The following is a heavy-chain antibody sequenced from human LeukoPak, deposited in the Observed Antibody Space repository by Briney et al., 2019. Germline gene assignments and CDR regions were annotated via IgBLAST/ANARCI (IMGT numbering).Heavy chain of an antibody. D-gene: IGHD5-18*01. Sequence: NPSETLSLTCAVYGGSFSSYYWSWIRQPPGKGLEWIGYIYYSGSTNYNPSLKSRVTISVDTSKNQFSLKLSSVTAADTAVYYCARTTEGGYTYDYFYYYYMDVWGKGTTVTISS. J-gene: IGHJ6*03. CDR1: GGSFSSYY. CDR3: ARTTEGGYTYDYFYYYYMDV. CDR2: IYYSGST. V-gene: IGHV4-59*01.